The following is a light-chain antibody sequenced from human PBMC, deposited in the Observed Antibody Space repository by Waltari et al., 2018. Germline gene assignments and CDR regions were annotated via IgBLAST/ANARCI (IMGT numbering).Light chain of an antibody. CDR1: RSNIGSNS. Sequence: QSVLTQPPSASGTPGQRVTIPCSGSRSNIGSNSVYWYQQLPGTAPKLRIYRNNQRPSGVPDRFSGSKSGTSASLAISGLRSEDEADYYCAAWDDSLSGRVFGGGTKVTVL. J-gene: IGLJ3*02. V-gene: IGLV1-47*01. CDR2: RNN. CDR3: AAWDDSLSGRV.